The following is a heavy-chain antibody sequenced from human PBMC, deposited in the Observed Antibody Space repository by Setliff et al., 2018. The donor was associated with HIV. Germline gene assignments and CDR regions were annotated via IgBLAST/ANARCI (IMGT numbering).Heavy chain of an antibody. CDR3: AKGSRAYKAPLDY. CDR1: GFNLDEYA. D-gene: IGHD1-1*01. CDR2: ITWNRGTI. V-gene: IGHV3-9*01. J-gene: IGHJ4*02. Sequence: GGSLRLSCAAYGFNLDEYAMHWVRQGPGKGLELVSSITWNRGTIGYADSVKGRFTISRDDAKTSLELQMNSLRPEDTALYYCAKGSRAYKAPLDYWGQGTLVTVSS.